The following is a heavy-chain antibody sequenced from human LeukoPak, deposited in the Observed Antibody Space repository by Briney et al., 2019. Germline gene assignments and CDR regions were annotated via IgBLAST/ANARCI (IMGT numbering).Heavy chain of an antibody. Sequence: GASVKVSCKASGYTFTSYYMHWVRQAPGQGLEWMGGIIPIFGTANYAQKFQGRVTITADESTSTAYMELSSLRSEDTAVYYCADGDYRGGHNWFDPWGQGTLVTVSS. J-gene: IGHJ5*02. CDR3: ADGDYRGGHNWFDP. D-gene: IGHD4-17*01. V-gene: IGHV1-69*13. CDR2: IIPIFGTA. CDR1: GYTFTSYY.